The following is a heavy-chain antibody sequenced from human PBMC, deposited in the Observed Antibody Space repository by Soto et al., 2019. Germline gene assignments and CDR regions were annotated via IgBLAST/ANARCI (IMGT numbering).Heavy chain of an antibody. J-gene: IGHJ4*02. D-gene: IGHD3-16*01. V-gene: IGHV3-23*01. CDR3: ATDRRAGGNSAFYFDF. CDR1: GFKFSNYA. CDR2: ISATGGGT. Sequence: AGGSLRLSCAASGFKFSNYAMSWVRQAPGKGLEWVSLISATGGGTYYADSVKGRFTISRDNSHNTLYLQVHSLTAEDTAVYYCATDRRAGGNSAFYFDFWGQGAQVTVSS.